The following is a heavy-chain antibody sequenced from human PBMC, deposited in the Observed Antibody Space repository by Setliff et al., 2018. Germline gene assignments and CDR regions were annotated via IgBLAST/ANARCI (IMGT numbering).Heavy chain of an antibody. CDR1: GGSFSGYY. CDR2: INHSGST. V-gene: IGHV4-34*01. CDR3: ARQVSWFDP. Sequence: SETLSLTCAVYGGSFSGYYWSWIRQPPGKGLEWIGEINHSGSTNYNPSLKSRVTISVDTSKDQFSLKLSSVTAADTAVYYCARQVSWFDPWGQGTLVTVSS. J-gene: IGHJ5*02.